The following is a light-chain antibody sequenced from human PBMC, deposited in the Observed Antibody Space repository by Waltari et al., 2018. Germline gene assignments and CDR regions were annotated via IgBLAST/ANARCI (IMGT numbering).Light chain of an antibody. Sequence: DIVLTQSPLSLPVTPGEPASISCRSSQSLLHDNGYNYLDWYLQKPGQSPQPLIYLGSNRASGVPDRFSGSESGTDFTLKISRVEAEDVGVYYCMQALATPLTFGGGTKLEIK. J-gene: IGKJ4*01. CDR1: QSLLHDNGYNY. CDR3: MQALATPLT. V-gene: IGKV2-28*01. CDR2: LGS.